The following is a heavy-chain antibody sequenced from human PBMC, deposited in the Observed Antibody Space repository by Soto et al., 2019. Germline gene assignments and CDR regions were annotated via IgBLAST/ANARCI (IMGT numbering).Heavy chain of an antibody. CDR3: ARDIEWDCSSTSCPTTVTTRGDY. V-gene: IGHV3-21*01. Sequence: EVQLVESGGGLVKPGGSLRLSCAASGFTFSSYSMNWVRQAPGKGLEWVSSISSSSSYIYYADSVKGRFTISRDNAKNALYLQMNSLRAEDTAVYYCARDIEWDCSSTSCPTTVTTRGDYWGQGTLVTVSS. J-gene: IGHJ4*02. D-gene: IGHD2-2*01. CDR1: GFTFSSYS. CDR2: ISSSSSYI.